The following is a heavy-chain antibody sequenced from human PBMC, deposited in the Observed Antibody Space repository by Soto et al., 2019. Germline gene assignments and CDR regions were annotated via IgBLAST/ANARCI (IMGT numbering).Heavy chain of an antibody. CDR3: AHRGGGIVDWYFDL. Sequence: QITLNESGPTLVKPTQTLTLTCTFSGFSLGTYGVGVGWIRQPPGKALEWLALIYWDDDKRYRPSLKSRLTITMDTSKRQVFLTLTNLDPVDTATYYCAHRGGGIVDWYFDLWGRGTPVIVSS. CDR1: GFSLGTYGVG. CDR2: IYWDDDK. D-gene: IGHD1-26*01. J-gene: IGHJ2*01. V-gene: IGHV2-5*02.